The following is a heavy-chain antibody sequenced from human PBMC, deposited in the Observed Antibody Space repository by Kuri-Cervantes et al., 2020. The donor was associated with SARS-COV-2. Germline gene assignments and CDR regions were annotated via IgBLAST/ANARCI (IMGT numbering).Heavy chain of an antibody. CDR3: ARELGGGSV. CDR2: ISSSSSYI. V-gene: IGHV3-21*01. CDR1: GFTFSSYS. D-gene: IGHD2-15*01. Sequence: GESLKISCAASGFTFSSYSMNWVRQAPGKGLEWVSSISSSSSYIYYADSVKGRFTISRDNAKNSLYLQMHSLRAEDTAVYYCARELGGGSVWGQGTLVTVSS. J-gene: IGHJ4*02.